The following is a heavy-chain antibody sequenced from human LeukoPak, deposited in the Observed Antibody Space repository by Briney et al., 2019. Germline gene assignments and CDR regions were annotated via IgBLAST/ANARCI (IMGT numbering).Heavy chain of an antibody. D-gene: IGHD4-23*01. J-gene: IGHJ4*02. CDR2: IYVDGRT. CDR3: ARRGDGGRSFDY. V-gene: IGHV3-53*01. CDR1: GFTFSSYW. Sequence: GGSLRLSCAASGFTFSSYWMTWVRQAPGKGLEWVSLIYVDGRTYYADPVKGRFTISRDNSKNTLYLQVNSLRAEDTAVYYCARRGDGGRSFDYWGQGTLVTVSS.